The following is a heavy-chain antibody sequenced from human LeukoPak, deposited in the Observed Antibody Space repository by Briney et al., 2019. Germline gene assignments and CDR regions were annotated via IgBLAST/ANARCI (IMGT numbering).Heavy chain of an antibody. Sequence: GGSLRLSCAASGFTFSSYAMSWVRQAPGKGLEWVSAIGGSGGSTYYADSVKGRFTISRDNSKATLYLQMNSLRAEDTAVYYCAKDPYYYGSGSMGLWGQGTMVTVSS. D-gene: IGHD3-10*01. J-gene: IGHJ3*01. CDR3: AKDPYYYGSGSMGL. CDR1: GFTFSSYA. V-gene: IGHV3-23*01. CDR2: IGGSGGST.